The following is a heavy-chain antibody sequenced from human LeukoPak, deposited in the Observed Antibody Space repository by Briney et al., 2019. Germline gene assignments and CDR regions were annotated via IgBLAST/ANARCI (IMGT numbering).Heavy chain of an antibody. V-gene: IGHV3-48*04. Sequence: GGSLRLSCAASGLTLSNAWMTWVRQAPGKGLEWVSYISTSGSTMYYADSVKGRFTVSRDNAKNSLYLQMNSLRAEDTALYYCARGPMAGAFDIWGQGTMVTVSS. D-gene: IGHD5-24*01. J-gene: IGHJ3*02. CDR2: ISTSGSTM. CDR1: GLTLSNAW. CDR3: ARGPMAGAFDI.